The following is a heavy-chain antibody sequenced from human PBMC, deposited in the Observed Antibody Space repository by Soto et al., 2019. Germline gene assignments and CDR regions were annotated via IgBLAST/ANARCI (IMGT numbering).Heavy chain of an antibody. D-gene: IGHD3-10*01. CDR2: INHSGST. CDR3: ARRGDGYRDDAFDI. CDR1: GVSFSGYY. V-gene: IGHV4-34*01. Sequence: SETLSLTCAVYGVSFSGYYWSWIRQPPGKGLEWIGEINHSGSTYYNPSLKSRVTISVDTSKNQFSLKLSSVTAADTAVYYCARRGDGYRDDAFDIWGQGTMVTVSS. J-gene: IGHJ3*02.